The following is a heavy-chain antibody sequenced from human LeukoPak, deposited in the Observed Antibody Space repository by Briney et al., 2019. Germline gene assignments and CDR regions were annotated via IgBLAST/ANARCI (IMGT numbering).Heavy chain of an antibody. CDR2: SIPIFSRA. D-gene: IGHD3-22*01. CDR1: GTTFGLSA. CDR3: ARVGPPRRDHYYPSSGDYLPVFEI. Sequence: GASVKVSCKVSGTTFGLSAISWVRQAPGQGLQWMGGSIPIFSRADYAQRFQDRITISWDASTGTDYVELRSLTFDDTAVYYCARVGPPRRDHYYPSSGDYLPVFEIWGHGTMVTVSS. V-gene: IGHV1-69*13. J-gene: IGHJ3*02.